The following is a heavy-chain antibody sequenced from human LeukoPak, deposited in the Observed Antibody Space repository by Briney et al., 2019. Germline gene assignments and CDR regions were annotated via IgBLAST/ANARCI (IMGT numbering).Heavy chain of an antibody. Sequence: GGSLGLSCAASGFTFRNYVIHWVRQAPGKGLEWVAATSSDLNVKLYADSVKGRFTISRDNSRSTLYLQMNSLRPEDTAIYYCAREGYYGSGSPPSLYFDYWGQGTLVTVSS. CDR2: TSSDLNVK. J-gene: IGHJ4*02. CDR3: AREGYYGSGSPPSLYFDY. D-gene: IGHD3-10*01. CDR1: GFTFRNYV. V-gene: IGHV3-30-3*01.